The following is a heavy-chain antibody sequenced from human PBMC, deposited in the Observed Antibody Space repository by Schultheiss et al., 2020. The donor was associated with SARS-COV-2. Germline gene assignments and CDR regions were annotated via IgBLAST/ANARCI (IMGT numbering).Heavy chain of an antibody. CDR2: INGDGSGA. Sequence: GGSLRLSCAASGFTFSSYWMHWVRQAPGKGLVWVSHINGDGSGANYADSVKGRFTITRDNAKNSLYLQMSSLRAEYTAVYYCARERLYDSSGYGTGAFDMWGQG. J-gene: IGHJ3*02. CDR1: GFTFSSYW. V-gene: IGHV3-74*01. D-gene: IGHD3-22*01. CDR3: ARERLYDSSGYGTGAFDM.